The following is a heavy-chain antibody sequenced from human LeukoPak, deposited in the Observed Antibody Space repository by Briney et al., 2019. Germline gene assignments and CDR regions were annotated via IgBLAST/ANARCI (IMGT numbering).Heavy chain of an antibody. V-gene: IGHV3-23*01. Sequence: PGGSLRLSCAASGFTFSSYAMTWVRRPPGKGLEWVTDISGSGGSTFYADSVKGRFTISRDNSKNTLYLQMSCLRAEDTAVYFCAKSWNTAVVLDAFDIWGQGTMVTVSS. CDR2: ISGSGGST. CDR3: AKSWNTAVVLDAFDI. J-gene: IGHJ3*02. CDR1: GFTFSSYA. D-gene: IGHD1/OR15-1a*01.